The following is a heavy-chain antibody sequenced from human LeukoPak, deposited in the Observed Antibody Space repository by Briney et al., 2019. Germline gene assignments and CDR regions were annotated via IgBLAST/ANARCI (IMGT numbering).Heavy chain of an antibody. J-gene: IGHJ6*03. CDR1: GITLSNYG. CDR2: ISDSGGST. CDR3: AKMRGQYYHSYYMDA. V-gene: IGHV3-23*01. Sequence: GGSLRLSCAVSGITLSNYGMSWVRQAPGKGLEWVAGISDSGGSTNYADSVKGRFTISRDNPKNTLYLQMNSLRAEDTAVYYCAKMRGQYYHSYYMDAWGKGPRSPSP.